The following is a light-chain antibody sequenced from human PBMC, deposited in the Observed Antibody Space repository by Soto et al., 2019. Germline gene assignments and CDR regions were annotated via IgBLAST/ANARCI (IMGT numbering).Light chain of an antibody. CDR3: QQCDNWPLIT. Sequence: EIVMTQSPATLSVSPGESAPLSCRASQSVGSNLAWYQYKPGQAPRLLIYGASIRATGVPARFSGSGSGTAFTLTITSLQSEDFALYYCQQCDNWPLITFGQGTRLEI. CDR2: GAS. V-gene: IGKV3-15*01. CDR1: QSVGSN. J-gene: IGKJ5*01.